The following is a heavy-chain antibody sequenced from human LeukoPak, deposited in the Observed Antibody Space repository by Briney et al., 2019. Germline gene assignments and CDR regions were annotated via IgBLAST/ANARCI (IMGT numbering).Heavy chain of an antibody. D-gene: IGHD3-16*01. CDR2: INERATII. J-gene: IGHJ4*02. CDR3: VRDLILVWTPGDDFDH. Sequence: GGSLRLSCAASGFTFSNYWTHWVRQAPGKGLEWVSRINERATIISYADSVKGRFTISRENARNTLYLQMNSLTAEDTAVYYCVRDLILVWTPGDDFDHWGQGTLVTVSS. CDR1: GFTFSNYW. V-gene: IGHV3-74*01.